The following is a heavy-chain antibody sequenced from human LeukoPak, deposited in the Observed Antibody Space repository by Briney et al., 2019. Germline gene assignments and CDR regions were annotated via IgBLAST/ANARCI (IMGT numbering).Heavy chain of an antibody. CDR2: ISAYNGNT. Sequence: GASVKVSCKASGYTFTSYGISWVRQAPGQGLEWMGWISAYNGNTNYAQKLQGRVTMTTDTSTSTAYMELSSLRSEDTAVYYCATVGADNWNYLTDNPQLWFDPWGQGTLVTVSS. CDR1: GYTFTSYG. V-gene: IGHV1-18*01. J-gene: IGHJ5*02. D-gene: IGHD1-7*01. CDR3: ATVGADNWNYLTDNPQLWFDP.